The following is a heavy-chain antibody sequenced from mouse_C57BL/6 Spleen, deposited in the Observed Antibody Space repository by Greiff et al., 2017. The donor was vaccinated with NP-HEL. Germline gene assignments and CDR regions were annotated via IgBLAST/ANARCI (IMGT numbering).Heavy chain of an antibody. J-gene: IGHJ3*01. CDR3: ARSGYDNSFAY. D-gene: IGHD2-1*01. V-gene: IGHV1-55*01. Sequence: QVQLQQPGAELVKPGASVKMSCKASGYTFTSYWITWVKQRPGQGLEWIGDIYPGSGSTNYNEKFKSKATLTVDKSSSTAYMQLRSLTSEDSAVYYCARSGYDNSFAYRGQATLVTVSA. CDR2: IYPGSGST. CDR1: GYTFTSYW.